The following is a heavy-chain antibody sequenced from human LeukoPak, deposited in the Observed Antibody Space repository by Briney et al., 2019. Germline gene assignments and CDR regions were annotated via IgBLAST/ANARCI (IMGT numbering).Heavy chain of an antibody. V-gene: IGHV1-2*02. CDR3: ARDTSRVITVTPNDVFDL. CDR2: INPKSGVT. Sequence: ASVKVSCKATQYTFTDYYIHWLRQAPGQGLEWMGWINPKSGVTKYAQKFQGRGIVTRDTSISSSYMELTSLRPDDTAVYYCARDTSRVITVTPNDVFDLWGQGTMVTVSS. CDR1: QYTFTDYY. J-gene: IGHJ3*01. D-gene: IGHD1-20*01.